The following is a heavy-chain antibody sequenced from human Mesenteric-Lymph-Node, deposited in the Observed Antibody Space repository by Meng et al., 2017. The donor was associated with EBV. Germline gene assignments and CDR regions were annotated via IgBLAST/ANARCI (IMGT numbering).Heavy chain of an antibody. D-gene: IGHD4-17*01. CDR1: GGSISSSYW. V-gene: IGHV4-4*02. CDR3: ARAPLYGDNDWFDP. CDR2: IYHSGST. J-gene: IGHJ5*02. Sequence: EQLQESGPGLVKPSGTLSLTGAVSGGSISSSYWWIWVRQPPGKGLEWIGEIYHSGSTNYNPSLKSRVTISLDKSKNQFSLKLSSVTAADTAVYYCARAPLYGDNDWFDPWGQGTLVTVSS.